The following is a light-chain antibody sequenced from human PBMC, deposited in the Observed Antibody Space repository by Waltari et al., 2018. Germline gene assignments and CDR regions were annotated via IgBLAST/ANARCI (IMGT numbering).Light chain of an antibody. J-gene: IGKJ1*01. CDR3: QQYYSSPRA. Sequence: DIVMTHSPDSLAVSLGERATINCKSGQSVLYRSNTENYLTWYQQKPGQPPKVLIYWSSTRESGVPDRFSGSGSGTDFTLTISSLQAEDVALYYCQQYYSSPRAIGQGTKVEIK. V-gene: IGKV4-1*01. CDR1: QSVLYRSNTENY. CDR2: WSS.